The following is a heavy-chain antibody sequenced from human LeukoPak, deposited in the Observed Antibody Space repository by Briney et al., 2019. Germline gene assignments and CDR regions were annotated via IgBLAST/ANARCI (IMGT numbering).Heavy chain of an antibody. CDR1: GFTFSSYA. CDR3: ARGTYYGSGSYYNPLDY. J-gene: IGHJ4*02. CDR2: ISGSGGST. D-gene: IGHD3-10*01. Sequence: GGSLRLSCAASGFTFSSYAMSWVRQAPGKGLEWVSAISGSGGSTYYADSVKGRFTISRDNSKNTLYLQMNSLRAEDTAVYYCARGTYYGSGSYYNPLDYWGQGTLVTVSS. V-gene: IGHV3-23*01.